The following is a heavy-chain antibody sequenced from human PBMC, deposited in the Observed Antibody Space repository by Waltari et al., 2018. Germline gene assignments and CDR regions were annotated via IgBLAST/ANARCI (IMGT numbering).Heavy chain of an antibody. J-gene: IGHJ4*02. CDR1: GFTFRSFA. Sequence: VQLWGSGGGWVRSGGSWSPSCAASGFTFRSFAINWSGQAPGRGVGWVSVISGSGGSTDYADSVKGRFTISRDNSRNTLYLQMNNLRVEDTAVYYCASSLYGDYTQIWGRVFDYWGQGTLVTVSS. D-gene: IGHD4-17*01. V-gene: IGHV3-23*01. CDR3: ASSLYGDYTQIWGRVFDY. CDR2: ISGSGGST.